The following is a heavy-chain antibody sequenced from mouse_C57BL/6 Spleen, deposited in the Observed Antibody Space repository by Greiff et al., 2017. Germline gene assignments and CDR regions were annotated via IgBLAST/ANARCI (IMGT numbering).Heavy chain of an antibody. CDR3: ARGDYDETGFAY. CDR2: INYDGSST. D-gene: IGHD2-4*01. CDR1: GFTFSDYY. J-gene: IGHJ3*01. V-gene: IGHV5-16*01. Sequence: EVKLVESEGGLVQPGSSMKLSCTASGFTFSDYYMAWVRQVPEKGLEWVANINYDGSSTYYLDSLKSRFIISRDNAKNILYLQMSSLKSEDTATYYCARGDYDETGFAYWGQGTLVTVSA.